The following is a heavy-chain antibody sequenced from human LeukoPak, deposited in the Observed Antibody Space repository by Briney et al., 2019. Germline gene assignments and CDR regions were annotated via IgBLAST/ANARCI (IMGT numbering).Heavy chain of an antibody. D-gene: IGHD1-1*01. CDR1: GGSISSYY. V-gene: IGHV4-34*01. CDR3: ARQGSTTDPPIFDY. Sequence: SETLSLTCTVSGGSISSYYWSWIRQPPGKGLEWIGEINHGGTTKYNPSLKSRVTISVDTSKNQFSLKLSSVTAADTAVYYCARQGSTTDPPIFDYWGQGTLVTVSS. J-gene: IGHJ4*02. CDR2: INHGGTT.